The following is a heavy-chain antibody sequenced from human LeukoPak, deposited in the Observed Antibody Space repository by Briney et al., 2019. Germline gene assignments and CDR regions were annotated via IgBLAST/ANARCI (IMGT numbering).Heavy chain of an antibody. CDR2: IYSGGST. D-gene: IGHD3-22*01. J-gene: IGHJ5*02. V-gene: IGHV3-53*01. CDR1: GFTVSSNY. CDR3: ARENYYDSSGYSNWFDP. Sequence: GGSLRLSCAASGFTVSSNYMSWVRQAPGKGLEWVSVIYSGGSTYYADSVKGRFTISRDNSKKTLYLQMNSLRAEDTAVYYCARENYYDSSGYSNWFDPWGQGTLVTVSS.